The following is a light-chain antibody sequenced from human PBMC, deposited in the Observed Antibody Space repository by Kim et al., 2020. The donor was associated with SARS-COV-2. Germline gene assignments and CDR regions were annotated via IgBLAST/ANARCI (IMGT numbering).Light chain of an antibody. J-gene: IGKJ1*01. V-gene: IGKV3-20*01. CDR3: KQSSNLYWT. CDR1: QSVSSNY. Sequence: EIVLTQSPGTLSLSPGERATLSCRASQSVSSNYLAWYQQKPGQAPRPLIYGASSRATGIPDRFSGSGSGTDFTLTISRLEPEDFAVYYCKQSSNLYWTFGQGTNVDIK. CDR2: GAS.